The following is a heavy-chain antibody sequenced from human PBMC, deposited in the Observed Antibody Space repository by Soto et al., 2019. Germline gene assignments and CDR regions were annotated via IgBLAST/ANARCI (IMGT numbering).Heavy chain of an antibody. CDR2: ISSSSSYI. D-gene: IGHD2-2*01. CDR1: GFTFSSYS. Sequence: EVQLVESGGGLVKPGGSLRLSCAASGFTFSSYSMNWVRQAPGKGLEWVSSISSSSSYIYYADSVKGRFTISRDNAKNSLYLQMNSLRAEDTAVYYCARVVVVPAAGIDYWGQATLVTVSS. J-gene: IGHJ4*02. CDR3: ARVVVVPAAGIDY. V-gene: IGHV3-21*01.